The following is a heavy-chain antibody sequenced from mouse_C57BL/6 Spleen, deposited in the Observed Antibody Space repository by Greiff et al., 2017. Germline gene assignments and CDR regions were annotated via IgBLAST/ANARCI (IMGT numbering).Heavy chain of an antibody. CDR3: ARDYYGTGYCEV. D-gene: IGHD1-1*01. CDR2: LYPGDGDT. CDR1: GYAFSSSW. Sequence: QVQLQQSGPELVKPGASVKISCKASGYAFSSSWMNWVKQRPGKGLEWIGRLYPGDGDTNYNGKFKGKATLTADKSSSTAYMQLSSLTSEDSAVYFWARDYYGTGYCEVWGTGTTVTVSS. V-gene: IGHV1-82*01. J-gene: IGHJ1*03.